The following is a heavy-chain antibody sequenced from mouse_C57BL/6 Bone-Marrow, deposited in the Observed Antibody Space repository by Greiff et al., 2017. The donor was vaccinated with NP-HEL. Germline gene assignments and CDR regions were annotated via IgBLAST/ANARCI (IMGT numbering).Heavy chain of an antibody. CDR3: TRWLGHYMDY. J-gene: IGHJ4*01. D-gene: IGHD2-2*01. V-gene: IGHV14-4*01. CDR1: GFTFTDYY. CDR2: IDPGSGST. Sequence: VQLKQSGAELVKPGASVKLSCTASGFTFTDYYMTWVKQRPEQGLEWIGCIDPGSGSTDYYSKFQGKATITVDTSSNTAYLQLSSLTSEDTAVYYCTRWLGHYMDYCGQGTAVTVTA.